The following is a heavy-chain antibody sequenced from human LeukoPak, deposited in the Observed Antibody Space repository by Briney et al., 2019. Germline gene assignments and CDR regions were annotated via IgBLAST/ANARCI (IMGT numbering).Heavy chain of an antibody. CDR2: ISGSGGST. D-gene: IGHD3-22*01. V-gene: IGHV3-23*01. CDR3: AKSSYYDSSGYYREYYFDY. CDR1: GFTFSSHA. Sequence: GGSLRLSCVGSGFTFSSHAMSWVRQAPGKGLEWVSAISGSGGSTNYADSVKGRVTVSRDNSKGTLYLQMNSLRAEDTAVYYCAKSSYYDSSGYYREYYFDYWGQGTLVTVSS. J-gene: IGHJ4*02.